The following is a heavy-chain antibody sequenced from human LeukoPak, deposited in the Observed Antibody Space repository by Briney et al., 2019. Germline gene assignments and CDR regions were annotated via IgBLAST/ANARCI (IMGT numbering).Heavy chain of an antibody. CDR2: VSYDGGSK. J-gene: IGHJ4*02. D-gene: IGHD6-13*01. Sequence: PGGSLRLSCAASGFAFSSYAMHWVRQGPGKGLEWVALVSYDGGSKYYADSVKGRITISRDNSKNTLHLQMNSLRTEDTAVYYFARVKGGIAAAGNYFDYWGQGTLVIVSS. CDR1: GFAFSSYA. V-gene: IGHV3-30-3*01. CDR3: ARVKGGIAAAGNYFDY.